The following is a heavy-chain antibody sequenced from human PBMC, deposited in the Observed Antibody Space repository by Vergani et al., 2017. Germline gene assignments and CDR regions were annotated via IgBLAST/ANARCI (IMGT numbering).Heavy chain of an antibody. J-gene: IGHJ4*02. Sequence: QVQLVQSGAEVKKPGASVKVSCKASGYTFTNYYIHWVRQAPGQGLEWMGIINPSGGSTSYAQKFQGRVTMTRDTSTSTVYMELSSLRSEDTAVYYCRMVYGALDYWGQGTLVTVSS. CDR1: GYTFTNYY. V-gene: IGHV1-46*01. D-gene: IGHD2-8*01. CDR2: INPSGGST. CDR3: RMVYGALDY.